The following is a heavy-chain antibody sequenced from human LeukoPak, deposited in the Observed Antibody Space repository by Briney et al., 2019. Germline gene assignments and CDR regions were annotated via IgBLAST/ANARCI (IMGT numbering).Heavy chain of an antibody. J-gene: IGHJ4*02. CDR3: ATQGRGEQLVEYYFDY. Sequence: SVKVSCKASGGTFSSYAISWVRQAPGQGLEWMGGIIPIFGTANYAQKFQGRVTITADEPTSTAYMEMSSLRSEDTAVYYCATQGRGEQLVEYYFDYWGQGTLVTVSS. V-gene: IGHV1-69*13. D-gene: IGHD6-13*01. CDR2: IIPIFGTA. CDR1: GGTFSSYA.